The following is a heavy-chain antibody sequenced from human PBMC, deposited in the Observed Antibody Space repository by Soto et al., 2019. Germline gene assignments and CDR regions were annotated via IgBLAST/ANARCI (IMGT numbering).Heavy chain of an antibody. CDR3: ARIYDNSGYAFDY. J-gene: IGHJ4*02. Sequence: QVTLKESGPVLVKPTETLTLTCTVSGFSLSNARMGVSWIRQPPGKALEWLAHISSNDEKSYRTSLKSKLTISKDSSKSPGGLTVTNMDPADTATYFCARIYDNSGYAFDYWGQGTLVTVSS. CDR1: GFSLSNARMG. D-gene: IGHD3-22*01. CDR2: ISSNDEK. V-gene: IGHV2-26*01.